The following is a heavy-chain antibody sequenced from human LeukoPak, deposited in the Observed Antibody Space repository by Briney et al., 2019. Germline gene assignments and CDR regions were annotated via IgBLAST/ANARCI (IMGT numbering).Heavy chain of an antibody. Sequence: SETLSLTCTVSGGSISSSSYYWGWIRQPPGKGLEWIGSIYYSGSTYYNPSLKSRVTISVDTSKNQFSLKLSSVTAADTAVYYCARVSLPIRYAFDIWGQGTMVTVSS. V-gene: IGHV4-39*07. D-gene: IGHD3-3*02. CDR2: IYYSGST. CDR3: ARVSLPIRYAFDI. CDR1: GGSISSSSYY. J-gene: IGHJ3*02.